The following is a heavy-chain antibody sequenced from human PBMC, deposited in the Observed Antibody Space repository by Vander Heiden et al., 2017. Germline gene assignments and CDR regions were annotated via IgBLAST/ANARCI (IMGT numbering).Heavy chain of an antibody. CDR1: GFTFSTFC. CDR2: MKGDQSST. CDR3: ARRDPGGGFLDY. Sequence: EVQLLASGGGLVLPGVSLRPSCAAPGFTFSTFCMHWVRQVPGKGPVWVSRMKGDQSSTIYADSVKGRFTISRDNAKTTLYLQMNSLRVEDTAVYYCARRDPGGGFLDYWGQGILVTVSS. V-gene: IGHV3-74*01. D-gene: IGHD2-15*01. J-gene: IGHJ4*02.